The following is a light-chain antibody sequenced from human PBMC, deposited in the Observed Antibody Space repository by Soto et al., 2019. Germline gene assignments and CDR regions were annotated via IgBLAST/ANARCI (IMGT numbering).Light chain of an antibody. CDR2: AAS. CDR1: QSVTTY. V-gene: IGKV1-39*01. CDR3: QQTYSSPPLT. J-gene: IGKJ4*01. Sequence: DFQMTQSPSSLSASVGDRVTITCRASQSVTTYLNWYQQRPGKDPNRLIYAASNLQNRVPSSFNGSGSGTDFTLTISGLQPEDAATYYCQQTYSSPPLTFGGGTKVQIK.